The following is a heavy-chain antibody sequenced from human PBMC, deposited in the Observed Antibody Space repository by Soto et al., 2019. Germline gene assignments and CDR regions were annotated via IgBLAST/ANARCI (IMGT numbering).Heavy chain of an antibody. V-gene: IGHV3-23*01. D-gene: IGHD2-15*01. Sequence: GGSLRLSCAASGFTFSIYAMSWVRQAPGKGLEWVSAISPSGGDTYYADSVTGRFTISRDNSRDTLYLQMNSLRADDTAVYYWAKELALNRYCSGGSCYAFDYWGPGTLVTVSS. J-gene: IGHJ4*02. CDR1: GFTFSIYA. CDR3: AKELALNRYCSGGSCYAFDY. CDR2: ISPSGGDT.